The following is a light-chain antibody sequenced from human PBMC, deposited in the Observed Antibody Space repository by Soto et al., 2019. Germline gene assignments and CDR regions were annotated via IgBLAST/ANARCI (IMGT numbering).Light chain of an antibody. CDR1: QSVSRSY. J-gene: IGKJ4*01. V-gene: IGKV3-20*01. Sequence: EIVLTQSPGTLSLSPGERATLSCRASQSVSRSYLAWYQQKPDQAPRLLIYGASSKATGIPDRFSGSVSGTDFTLTISRLEPDDFAVYYCQQYGSSPLTFGGGTKVESK. CDR3: QQYGSSPLT. CDR2: GAS.